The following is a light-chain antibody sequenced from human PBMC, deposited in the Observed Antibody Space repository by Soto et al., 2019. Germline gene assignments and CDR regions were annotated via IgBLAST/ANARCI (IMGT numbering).Light chain of an antibody. V-gene: IGKV1-9*01. CDR1: QGITSY. CDR2: AAS. CDR3: QQLYSYPLT. J-gene: IGKJ4*01. Sequence: IQVTQSPSSLSASVGDRVTITCRASQGITSYLAWYQQKPGKAPKLLIYAASALQTGVSSRFSGSGYGTDFTLTISNLQHEDFATYFCQQLYSYPLTFGGGTTLEF.